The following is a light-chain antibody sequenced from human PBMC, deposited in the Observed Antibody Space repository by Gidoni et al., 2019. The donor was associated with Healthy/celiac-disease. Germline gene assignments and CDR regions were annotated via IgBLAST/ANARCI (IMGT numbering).Light chain of an antibody. J-gene: IGKJ3*01. CDR1: QDISNY. Sequence: IQMTQSPSSLSASVGDRVTITCQATQDISNYLNRYQQKPGKAPKLLIYDASNLETGVPSRFSGSGSGTDFTFTISSLQPEDIATYYCQQYDNLPPFTCGPGTKVDIK. CDR3: QQYDNLPPFT. CDR2: DAS. V-gene: IGKV1-33*01.